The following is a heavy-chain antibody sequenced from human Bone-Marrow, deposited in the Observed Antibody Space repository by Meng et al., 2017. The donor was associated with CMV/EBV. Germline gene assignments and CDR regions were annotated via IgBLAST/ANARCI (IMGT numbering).Heavy chain of an antibody. CDR1: GFTFSSYA. V-gene: IGHV3-23*01. CDR2: ISGSGGST. Sequence: GGSLRLSCAASGFTFSSYAMSWVRQAPGKGLEWVSAISGSGGSTYYADSVKGRFTISRDNSKNTLYLQMNSLRAEDTAVYYCAKENYDFWSGYYQNYFDYWGQGTLVPVSS. CDR3: AKENYDFWSGYYQNYFDY. J-gene: IGHJ4*02. D-gene: IGHD3-3*01.